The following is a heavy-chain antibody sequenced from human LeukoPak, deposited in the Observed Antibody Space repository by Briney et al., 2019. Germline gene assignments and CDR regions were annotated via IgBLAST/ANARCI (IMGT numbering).Heavy chain of an antibody. CDR2: INTYNGVT. Sequence: GPVKVSCKASGYTFISYGISWVRQAPGQGLEWMGWINTYNGVTNYAQKVQDRVTMTTDTTTSTAYMELRSLRSDDTAVYYCARHLTKNMPPPDCGGKGPLVTVSS. D-gene: IGHD4/OR15-4a*01. J-gene: IGHJ4*02. CDR3: ARHLTKNMPPPDC. V-gene: IGHV1-18*01. CDR1: GYTFISYG.